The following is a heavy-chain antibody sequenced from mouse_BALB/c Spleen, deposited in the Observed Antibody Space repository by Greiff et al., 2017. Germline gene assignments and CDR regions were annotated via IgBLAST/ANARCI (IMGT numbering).Heavy chain of an antibody. CDR2: ISYSGST. Sequence: EVKLMESGPSLVKPSQTLSLTCSVTGDSITSGYWNWIRKFPGNKLEYMGYISYSGSTYYNPSLKSRISITRDTSKNQYYLQLNSVTTEDTATYYCAIDGNYRYLFAYWGQGTLVTVSA. J-gene: IGHJ3*01. CDR1: GDSITSGY. D-gene: IGHD2-14*01. V-gene: IGHV3-8*02. CDR3: AIDGNYRYLFAY.